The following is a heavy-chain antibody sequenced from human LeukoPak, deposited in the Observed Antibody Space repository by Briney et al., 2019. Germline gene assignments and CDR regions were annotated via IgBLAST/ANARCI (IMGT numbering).Heavy chain of an antibody. CDR2: INSDGINT. CDR3: AKITSRPGGYWFDP. J-gene: IGHJ5*02. CDR1: GFTFSNYW. Sequence: GGSLRLSCAASGFTFSNYWMHWVRQAPGKGLVWVSRINSDGINTSYADSVKGRFTISRDNAKNTLNLQMNSLRAEDTAVYYCAKITSRPGGYWFDPWGQGTLVTVSS. V-gene: IGHV3-74*01. D-gene: IGHD3-10*01.